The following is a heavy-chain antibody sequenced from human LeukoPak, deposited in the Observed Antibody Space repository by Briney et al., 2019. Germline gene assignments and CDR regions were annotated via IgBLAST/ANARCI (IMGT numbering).Heavy chain of an antibody. CDR2: IYYSGDT. J-gene: IGHJ4*02. D-gene: IGHD5-24*01. V-gene: IGHV4-59*12. CDR1: GGSISSYY. CDR3: ARDQDGSPDY. Sequence: SETLSLTCTVSGGSISSYYWSWIRQPPGKGLEWIGSIYYSGDTNYNPSLKSRVTISVDKSTNQFSLKLSSVTAADTAVYYCARDQDGSPDYWGQGTLVTVSS.